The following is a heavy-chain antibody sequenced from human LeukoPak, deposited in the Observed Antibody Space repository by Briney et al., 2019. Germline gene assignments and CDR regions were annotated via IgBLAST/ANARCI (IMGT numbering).Heavy chain of an antibody. J-gene: IGHJ6*02. Sequence: ASVKVSCKASGYTFTSYGISWVRQAPGQGLEWMGWISAYNGNTNYAQKLQGRVTMTTDTSTSTAYMELRSLRSDDTAVYYCARDHAMDTAMVYYYYGMDVWGQGTTITVSS. D-gene: IGHD5-18*01. CDR3: ARDHAMDTAMVYYYYGMDV. CDR2: ISAYNGNT. CDR1: GYTFTSYG. V-gene: IGHV1-18*01.